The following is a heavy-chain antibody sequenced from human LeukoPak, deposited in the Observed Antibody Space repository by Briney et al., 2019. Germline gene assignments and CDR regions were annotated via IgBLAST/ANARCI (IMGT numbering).Heavy chain of an antibody. CDR2: IYSGVSDI. CDR3: ARPQDVIVPAAYHY. J-gene: IGHJ4*02. V-gene: IGHV5-51*01. CDR1: GYSFTNSW. Sequence: GVALQISCNGSGYSFTNSWMGWVRQMRGKGREWMGIIYSGVSDIRYSPSFQGRATISADKSISTAYLQSSSLKAYDTAMYYCARPQDVIVPAAYHYWGQGTLVTVSS. D-gene: IGHD2-2*01.